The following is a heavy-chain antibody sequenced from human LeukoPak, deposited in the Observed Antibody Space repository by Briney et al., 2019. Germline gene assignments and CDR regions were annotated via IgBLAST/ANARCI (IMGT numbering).Heavy chain of an antibody. Sequence: ASLLLSSSASGFTFISNYMSWVLQPPAKGLEWVLVIFNGGSTYYSDSVQSRFTISRDNSKNTLYLQMNSLRAEDTAVYYCARERDDCFDYWGQGTLVTVSS. V-gene: IGHV3-53*01. J-gene: IGHJ4*02. CDR2: IFNGGST. D-gene: IGHD3-3*01. CDR1: GFTFISNY. CDR3: ARERDDCFDY.